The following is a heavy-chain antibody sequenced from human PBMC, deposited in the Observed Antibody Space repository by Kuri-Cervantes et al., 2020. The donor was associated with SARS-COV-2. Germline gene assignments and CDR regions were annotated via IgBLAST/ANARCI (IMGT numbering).Heavy chain of an antibody. CDR2: ISSSSSTI. V-gene: IGHV3-48*01. CDR3: ARSGVSAATGYYYYYMDV. Sequence: GESLKISCAASGFTFSSYSMNWVRQAPGKGLEWVSYISSSSSTIYYADSVKGRFTTPRDNSKSTLYLQMNSLRAEDTAVYYCARSGVSAATGYYYYYMDVWGKGTTVTVSS. D-gene: IGHD1-14*01. J-gene: IGHJ6*03. CDR1: GFTFSSYS.